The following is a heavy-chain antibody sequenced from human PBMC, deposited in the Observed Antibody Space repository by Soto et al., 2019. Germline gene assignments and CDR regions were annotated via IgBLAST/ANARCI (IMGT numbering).Heavy chain of an antibody. CDR3: ATTPVGDYEFWSGYYSGDY. D-gene: IGHD3-3*01. CDR2: IYYSGST. Sequence: SETLSLTCTVSGGSISSSSYYWGWIRQPPGKGLEWIGSIYYSGSTYYNPSLKSRVTISVDTSKNQFPLKLSSVTAADTAVYYCATTPVGDYEFWSGYYSGDYWGQGTLVTVSS. J-gene: IGHJ4*02. V-gene: IGHV4-39*01. CDR1: GGSISSSSYY.